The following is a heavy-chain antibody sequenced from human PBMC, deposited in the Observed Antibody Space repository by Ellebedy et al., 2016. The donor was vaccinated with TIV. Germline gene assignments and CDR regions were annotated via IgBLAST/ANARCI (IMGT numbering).Heavy chain of an antibody. Sequence: GGSLRLSXAASGFAFSTYAMNWVRQAPGKGLEWVSTIPGSGESTFYADSVRGRFTISRDNSKNTLYLQMSSLRAEDTAVYFCAIGWLRSSDLDFWGQGTLVTVSS. CDR2: IPGSGEST. CDR3: AIGWLRSSDLDF. CDR1: GFAFSTYA. V-gene: IGHV3-23*01. J-gene: IGHJ4*02. D-gene: IGHD5-12*01.